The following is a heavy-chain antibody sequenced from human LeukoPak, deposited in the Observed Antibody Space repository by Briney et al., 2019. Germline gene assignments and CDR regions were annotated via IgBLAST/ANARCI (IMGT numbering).Heavy chain of an antibody. CDR1: GGSISSSSYY. D-gene: IGHD2-2*01. CDR3: ARSIMCSTTSCYSVYFDF. V-gene: IGHV4-39*07. Sequence: SKTRSLICTVSGGSISSSSYYWGWIRQPPGKGMEWIGTIYYSGSTYYNPSLKSRVTISVDKSKNQFSLKLSSVTAADTAVYYCARSIMCSTTSCYSVYFDFSGRGTLVTVSS. CDR2: IYYSGST. J-gene: IGHJ2*01.